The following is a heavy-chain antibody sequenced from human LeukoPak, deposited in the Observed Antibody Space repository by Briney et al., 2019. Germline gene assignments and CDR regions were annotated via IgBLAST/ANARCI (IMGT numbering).Heavy chain of an antibody. Sequence: ASVKASCKASGYTFTSYGISWVRQAPGQGLEWMGWISAYNGNTNYAQNLQGRVTMTTDTSTSTAYMELRSLRSDDTAVYYCARVGYCSSTSCYGVVTPYDYWGQGTLVTVSS. CDR2: ISAYNGNT. V-gene: IGHV1-18*01. J-gene: IGHJ4*02. CDR1: GYTFTSYG. D-gene: IGHD2-2*01. CDR3: ARVGYCSSTSCYGVVTPYDY.